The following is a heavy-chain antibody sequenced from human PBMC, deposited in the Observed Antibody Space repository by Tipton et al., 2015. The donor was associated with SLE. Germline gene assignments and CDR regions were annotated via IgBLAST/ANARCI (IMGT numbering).Heavy chain of an antibody. CDR1: GFTFSSYA. CDR3: APLTGTTSGAFDI. V-gene: IGHV3-23*01. CDR2: ISGSGGST. J-gene: IGHJ3*02. D-gene: IGHD1-20*01. Sequence: SLRLSCAASGFTFSSYAMSWVRQAPGKGLEWVSGISGSGGSTYYADSVKGRFTISRDNSKNTLYLQMNSLRAEDTAVYYCAPLTGTTSGAFDIWGQGTMVTVSS.